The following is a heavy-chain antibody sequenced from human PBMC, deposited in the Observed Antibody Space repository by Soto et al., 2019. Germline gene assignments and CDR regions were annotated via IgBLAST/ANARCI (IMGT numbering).Heavy chain of an antibody. V-gene: IGHV4-31*03. J-gene: IGHJ5*02. CDR1: GGSISSGGYY. D-gene: IGHD3-10*01. CDR3: ARGIVERTYYYGSGRRLDP. CDR2: IYYSGST. Sequence: PSETLSLTCTVSGGSISSGGYYWSWIRQHPGKGLEWIGYIYYSGSTYYNPSLKSRVTISVDTSKNQFSLKLSSVTAADTAVYYCARGIVERTYYYGSGRRLDPWGQGTLVTVSS.